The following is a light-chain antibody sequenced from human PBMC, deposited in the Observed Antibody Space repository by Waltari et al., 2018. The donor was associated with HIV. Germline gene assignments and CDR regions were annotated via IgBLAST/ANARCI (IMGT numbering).Light chain of an antibody. CDR3: YSAADTIGV. J-gene: IGLJ3*02. V-gene: IGLV3-27*01. CDR2: KDS. Sequence: SYELTQPSSVSVSPGQTARITCTGDVVAKKYARWFQQKPGQAPVLVIYKDSERPSGIPERFSGSSSGTTVTLTISGAEVEDEADYYCYSAADTIGVFGGGTKLTVL. CDR1: VVAKKY.